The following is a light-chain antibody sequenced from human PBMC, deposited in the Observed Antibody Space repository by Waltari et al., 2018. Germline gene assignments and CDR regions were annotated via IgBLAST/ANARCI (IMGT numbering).Light chain of an antibody. Sequence: IVFTQSPATLSLSPGERATLSCRASQGISSFLAWYQQKPGQAPRLLVSDASNRATGLPDRVSGSGSGADFPLSISSLEPEDFAVYYCQQRTNWPSFGGGTRVELK. CDR1: QGISSF. CDR3: QQRTNWPS. CDR2: DAS. J-gene: IGKJ4*01. V-gene: IGKV3-11*01.